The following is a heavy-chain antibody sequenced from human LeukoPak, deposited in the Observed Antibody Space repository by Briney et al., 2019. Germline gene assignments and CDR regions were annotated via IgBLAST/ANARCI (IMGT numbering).Heavy chain of an antibody. CDR1: GFTFSNYP. D-gene: IGHD2/OR15-2a*01. CDR2: VSSNGAST. J-gene: IGHJ3*02. Sequence: GGSLRLSCAASGFTFSNYPMHWVRQAPGKGLESVSAVSSNGASTYYENSVKDRFIVSRDNSKNTLYLQLGSLSAEDTAVCYCAREISRGFDIWGQGTMVTVSS. V-gene: IGHV3-64*01. CDR3: AREISRGFDI.